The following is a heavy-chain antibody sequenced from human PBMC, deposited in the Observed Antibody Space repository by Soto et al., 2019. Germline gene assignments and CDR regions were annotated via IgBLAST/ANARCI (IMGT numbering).Heavy chain of an antibody. D-gene: IGHD2-8*01. CDR3: ARGGTYCPNGVCYLIDY. CDR1: GFTFSSYW. V-gene: IGHV3-74*01. J-gene: IGHJ4*02. CDR2: INSDGSST. Sequence: PGGSLRLSCAASGFTFSSYWMHWVRQAPGKGLVWVSRINSDGSSTSYADSVKGRFTISRDNAKNTLYLQMNSVRAEDTAVYYCARGGTYCPNGVCYLIDYWGQGTLVTVSS.